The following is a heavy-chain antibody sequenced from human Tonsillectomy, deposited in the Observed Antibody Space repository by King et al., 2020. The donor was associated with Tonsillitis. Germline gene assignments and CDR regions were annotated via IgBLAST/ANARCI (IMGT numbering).Heavy chain of an antibody. Sequence: VQLVESGGGVVQPGGSLRLSCAASGFTFSSYGMHWVRQAPGKGLEWVAFIRYDGSNKYYADSVKGRFTISRDNSKNTLYLQMNSLRAEETAVYYCAKDLRAWEISFDYWGQGTLVTVSS. CDR2: IRYDGSNK. CDR3: AKDLRAWEISFDY. CDR1: GFTFSSYG. D-gene: IGHD3-10*01. V-gene: IGHV3-30*02. J-gene: IGHJ4*02.